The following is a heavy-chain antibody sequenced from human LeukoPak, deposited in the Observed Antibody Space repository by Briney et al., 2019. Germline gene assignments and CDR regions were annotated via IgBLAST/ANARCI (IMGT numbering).Heavy chain of an antibody. CDR3: ANPRVVVVVINDAFDI. J-gene: IGHJ3*02. Sequence: PGGSLRLSCAASGFTFSSYAMSWVRQAPGKGLEWVSAISGSGGSTYYAHSVKGRFTISRDNSKNTLYLQMNSLRAEDTAVYYCANPRVVVVVINDAFDIWGQGTMVTVSS. V-gene: IGHV3-23*01. D-gene: IGHD3-22*01. CDR1: GFTFSSYA. CDR2: ISGSGGST.